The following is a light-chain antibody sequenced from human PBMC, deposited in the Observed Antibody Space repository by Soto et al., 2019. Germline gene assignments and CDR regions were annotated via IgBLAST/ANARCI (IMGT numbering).Light chain of an antibody. Sequence: QSVLTQPASVSGSPGQSITISCTGTSSDVGSYNLVSWYQQYPGKAPKLMIYEVTKRPSGVSNRFSGSKSGNTASLTISGLEAEDEADYYCCSYAGSSRVFGGGTKLTVL. CDR1: SSDVGSYNL. V-gene: IGLV2-23*02. CDR3: CSYAGSSRV. CDR2: EVT. J-gene: IGLJ3*02.